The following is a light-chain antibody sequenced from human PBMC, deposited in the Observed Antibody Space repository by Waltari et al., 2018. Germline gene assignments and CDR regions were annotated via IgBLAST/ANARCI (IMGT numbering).Light chain of an antibody. CDR1: SRVVGGYNL. CDR2: GGS. Sequence: QSALTQPASVSGSPGQSITIPCTGTSRVVGGYNLVSLCHQHPGTAPKLIIYGGSKRPSGVSNRFSGPKSGNTASLTISGLQAEDEAAYYCCSYTTSITWVFGGGTKLTVL. J-gene: IGLJ3*02. V-gene: IGLV2-23*01. CDR3: CSYTTSITWV.